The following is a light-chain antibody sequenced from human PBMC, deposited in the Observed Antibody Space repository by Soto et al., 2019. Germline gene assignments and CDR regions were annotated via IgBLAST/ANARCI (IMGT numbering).Light chain of an antibody. Sequence: QSVLTQPPSASGSPGQSVTISCTGTSRDVGGYNYVSWYQQHPGKAPKLMIYELNKRPSGVPDRFSGSKSGNTASLTVSGLRPEDEADYYCSSYGGNNNLIFGGGTKLTVL. CDR2: ELN. J-gene: IGLJ2*01. V-gene: IGLV2-8*01. CDR3: SSYGGNNNLI. CDR1: SRDVGGYNY.